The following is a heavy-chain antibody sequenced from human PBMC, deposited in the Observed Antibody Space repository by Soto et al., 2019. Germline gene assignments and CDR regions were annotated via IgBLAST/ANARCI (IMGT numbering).Heavy chain of an antibody. J-gene: IGHJ5*02. V-gene: IGHV4-31*03. Sequence: QVQLQESGPGLVEPSQTLSLTCTVSGGSISGGGYYWSWIRQHPGKGLEWIGYIYYSGTTYYNPSLXIXLXIXXDTSKTQFSLKLSSVTAADTAVYYCARAWTATAGWANWFDLWGQGTLVTVSS. D-gene: IGHD6-13*01. CDR2: IYYSGTT. CDR3: ARAWTATAGWANWFDL. CDR1: GGSISGGGYY.